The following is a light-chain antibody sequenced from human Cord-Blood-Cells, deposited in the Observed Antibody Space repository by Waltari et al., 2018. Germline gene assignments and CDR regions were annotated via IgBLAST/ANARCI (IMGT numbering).Light chain of an antibody. Sequence: QSALTQPASVSGSPGQSITISCTGTSSDVGGYNYVSWYQQHPGKAPKLMIYDVSKRPSGVSTRFSGSKSGNTASLTISGLQAEDEADYYCSSYTSSNTLVFGGGTKLTVL. CDR3: SSYTSSNTLV. J-gene: IGLJ3*02. CDR1: SSDVGGYNY. V-gene: IGLV2-14*01. CDR2: DVS.